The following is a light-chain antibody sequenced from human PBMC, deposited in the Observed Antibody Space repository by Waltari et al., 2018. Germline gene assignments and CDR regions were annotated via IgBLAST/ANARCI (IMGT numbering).Light chain of an antibody. J-gene: IGLJ1*01. CDR2: DVN. Sequence: QPALTQPRSVSGSPGQSVTISCTGTSSDVGGYDYVSWYQQNPGKAPKLMVFDVNRRPAGVPDRFAGSKSGNTASLTISGLQAEEEADYYCCSYAGSYTWVFGTGTKVTVL. CDR3: CSYAGSYTWV. V-gene: IGLV2-11*01. CDR1: SSDVGGYDY.